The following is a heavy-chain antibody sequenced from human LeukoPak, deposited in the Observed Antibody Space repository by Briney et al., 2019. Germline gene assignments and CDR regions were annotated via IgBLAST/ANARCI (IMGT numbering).Heavy chain of an antibody. Sequence: PGGSLRLSCAASGFSFSSYAMHWVRQAPGKGLEWVANINQDGSEKNYVDSVKGRFTISRDNAKNSLYLQMNSLRAEDTAVHYCARVSRSESGIYWGQGTLVTVSS. CDR3: ARVSRSESGIY. V-gene: IGHV3-7*05. J-gene: IGHJ4*02. CDR1: GFSFSSYA. D-gene: IGHD3-3*01. CDR2: INQDGSEK.